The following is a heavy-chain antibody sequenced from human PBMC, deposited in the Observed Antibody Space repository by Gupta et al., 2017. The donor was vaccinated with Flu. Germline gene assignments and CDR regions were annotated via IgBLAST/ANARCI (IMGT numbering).Heavy chain of an antibody. Sequence: EVQLLESGGDLVQPGGSLRLSCAASGFTFNNYAMSWVRQAPGKGLEWVSAIGGSGSSTYYADSVKGRFTISRDNSKNTLFLQMNSLRAEDTAVYYCAKDREGELPPHYYFDYWGQGTLVTVSS. V-gene: IGHV3-23*01. J-gene: IGHJ4*02. D-gene: IGHD1-26*01. CDR1: GFTFNNYA. CDR3: AKDREGELPPHYYFDY. CDR2: IGGSGSST.